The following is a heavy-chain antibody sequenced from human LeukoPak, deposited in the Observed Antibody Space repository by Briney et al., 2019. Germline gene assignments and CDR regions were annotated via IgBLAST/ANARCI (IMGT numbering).Heavy chain of an antibody. CDR1: GYTFTSYY. J-gene: IGHJ4*02. CDR2: IYPGGGST. V-gene: IGHV1-46*01. Sequence: ASVKVSCKASGYTFTSYYIHWVRQTPGQGLEWMGIIYPGGGSTSYAQKFQGRVTMTRDMSTSTVYMELSSLRSEDTAVYYCARDNDFDYWGQGTLVTVSS. CDR3: ARDNDFDY. D-gene: IGHD2-8*01.